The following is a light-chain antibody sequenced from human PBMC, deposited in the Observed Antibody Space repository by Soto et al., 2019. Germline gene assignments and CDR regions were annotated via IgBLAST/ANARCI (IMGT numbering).Light chain of an antibody. CDR1: SSNIGANY. CDR2: RNN. V-gene: IGLV1-47*01. CDR3: ATWDDSLKL. Sequence: QSALTQPPSASGTPGQRVTISCSGSSSNIGANYVYWYQQFPGTAPKLLIYRNNERPSGVPDRLSGSKSGTSASLAISGLRSEDEAFYYCATWDDSLKLFGGGTKLTVL. J-gene: IGLJ2*01.